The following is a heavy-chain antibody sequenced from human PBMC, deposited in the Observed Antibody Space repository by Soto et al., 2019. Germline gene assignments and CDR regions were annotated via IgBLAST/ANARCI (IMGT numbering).Heavy chain of an antibody. Sequence: QVQLVQSGAEVKKPGSSVKVSCKASGGTFNNYAISWVRQAPRQGLEWMGGIIPIFATANYAQNCQGRVTITADESTSTAYMELSSLRSEDTAMYYCARGRQQGTNNEFDYWGQGTLVTVSS. CDR2: IIPIFATA. D-gene: IGHD1-1*01. V-gene: IGHV1-69*01. CDR1: GGTFNNYA. J-gene: IGHJ4*02. CDR3: ARGRQQGTNNEFDY.